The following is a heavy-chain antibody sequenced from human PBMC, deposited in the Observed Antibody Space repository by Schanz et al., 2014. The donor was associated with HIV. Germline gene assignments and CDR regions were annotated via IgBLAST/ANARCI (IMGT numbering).Heavy chain of an antibody. Sequence: QVQLVQSGAEVKKTGSSVKVSCKASGGTFRSNAITWVRPAPGQGLEWIGHFNVMLSKINSAQKFQGRVSMTADPSTNTAYMEMRGLRFEDTAVYYCARDSPVAAGTLDYWGQGTLVTVSS. D-gene: IGHD6-13*01. CDR2: FNVMLSKI. CDR3: ARDSPVAAGTLDY. CDR1: GGTFRSNA. J-gene: IGHJ4*02. V-gene: IGHV1-69*01.